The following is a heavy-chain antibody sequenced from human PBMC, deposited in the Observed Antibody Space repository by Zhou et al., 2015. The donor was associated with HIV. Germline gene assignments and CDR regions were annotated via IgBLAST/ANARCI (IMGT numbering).Heavy chain of an antibody. CDR2: IIPIFGTA. CDR1: GGTFSSYA. J-gene: IGHJ4*02. CDR3: ARGGCSGGSCYSGYFDY. D-gene: IGHD2-15*01. V-gene: IGHV1-69*01. Sequence: QVQLVQSGAEVKKPGSSVKVSCKASGGTFSSYAISWVRQAPGQGLEWMGGIIPIFGTANYAQKFQGRVTITADESTSTAYMELSSLRSEDTAVYYCARGGCSGGSCYSGYFDYWGQGTLVTVSS.